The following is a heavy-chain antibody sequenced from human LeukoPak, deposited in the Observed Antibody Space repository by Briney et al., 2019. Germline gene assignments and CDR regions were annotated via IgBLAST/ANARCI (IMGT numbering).Heavy chain of an antibody. D-gene: IGHD2-2*02. Sequence: SVKVSCKASGGTFSSYAISWVRQAPGQGLEWMGGIIPIFGTANYAQKFQGRVTITADESTSTAYMELSSLRSEDTAVYYCARDVIVVVPAATPGNWFDPWGQGTLVTVSS. V-gene: IGHV1-69*13. CDR2: IIPIFGTA. CDR1: GGTFSSYA. CDR3: ARDVIVVVPAATPGNWFDP. J-gene: IGHJ5*02.